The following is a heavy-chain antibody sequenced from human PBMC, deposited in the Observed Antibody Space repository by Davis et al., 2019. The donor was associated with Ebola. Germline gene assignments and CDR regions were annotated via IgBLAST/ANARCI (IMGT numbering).Heavy chain of an antibody. V-gene: IGHV3-30-3*01. D-gene: IGHD5-12*01. Sequence: GESLKISCAASGFNFNSFAMHWVRQAPGKGLEWVAVIAYDGSNKYYADSVKGRFTISRDNSKNTVYLQMDSLRAEDTAVYYCARGAVATTLDYWGQGTLVTVSS. J-gene: IGHJ4*02. CDR2: IAYDGSNK. CDR1: GFNFNSFA. CDR3: ARGAVATTLDY.